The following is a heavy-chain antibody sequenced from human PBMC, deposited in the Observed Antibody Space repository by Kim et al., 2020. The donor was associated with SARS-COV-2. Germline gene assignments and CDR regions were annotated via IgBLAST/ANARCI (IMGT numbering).Heavy chain of an antibody. Sequence: GGSLRLSCAASGFTFSSYYMHWVRQAPGKGLEWVAVISYDGSNKYYADSVKGRFTISRDNAKNTLYLQMNSLRAEDTAVYYCARDQASGIRNNRFDPWGQGTLVTVSS. V-gene: IGHV3-33*05. CDR3: ARDQASGIRNNRFDP. CDR1: GFTFSSYY. CDR2: ISYDGSNK. D-gene: IGHD3-10*01. J-gene: IGHJ5*02.